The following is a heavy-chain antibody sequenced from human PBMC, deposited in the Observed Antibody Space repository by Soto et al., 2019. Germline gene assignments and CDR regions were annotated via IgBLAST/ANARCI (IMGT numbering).Heavy chain of an antibody. D-gene: IGHD2-21*01. CDR1: GGSISNTSYF. CDR2: MFSTGSS. J-gene: IGHJ4*02. Sequence: SETLSLTCAVSGGSISNTSYFWGWIRQPPGKGLEWVGNMFSTGSSTYNPSLKGRITISVDTSKNHFSLRLYSMTASDTAVYCCASRYSNLSAGDRYYESCYFDNWGPGTLVP. CDR3: ASRYSNLSAGDRYYESCYFDN. V-gene: IGHV4-39*02.